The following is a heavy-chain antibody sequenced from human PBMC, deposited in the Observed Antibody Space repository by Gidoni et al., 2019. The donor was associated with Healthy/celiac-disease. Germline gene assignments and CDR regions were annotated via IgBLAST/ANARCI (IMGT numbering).Heavy chain of an antibody. CDR1: GFTFSSYS. D-gene: IGHD6-13*01. J-gene: IGHJ6*02. Sequence: EVQLVESGGVLVKPGGSLSLSCAASGFTFSSYSMNWVRQAPGKGLEWVSSISSSSSYIYYADSVKGRFTISRDNAKNSLYLQMNSLRAEDTAVYYCARHNAIAAAAHLGYYYYYGMDVWGQGTTVTVSS. V-gene: IGHV3-21*01. CDR3: ARHNAIAAAAHLGYYYYYGMDV. CDR2: ISSSSSYI.